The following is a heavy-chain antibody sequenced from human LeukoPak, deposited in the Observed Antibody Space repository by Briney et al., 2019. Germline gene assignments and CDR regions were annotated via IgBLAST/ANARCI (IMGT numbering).Heavy chain of an antibody. V-gene: IGHV3-11*01. D-gene: IGHD6-13*01. CDR1: GFTFSDYY. J-gene: IGHJ5*02. CDR3: ARESAGWMMRYNWFDP. CDR2: ISSSGSTI. Sequence: GGSLRLSCAASGFTFSDYYMSWIRQAPGKGLEWVSYISSSGSTIYYADSVKGRFTISRDNAKNSLYLQMNSLRAEDTAVYYCARESAGWMMRYNWFDPWGQGTLVTVSS.